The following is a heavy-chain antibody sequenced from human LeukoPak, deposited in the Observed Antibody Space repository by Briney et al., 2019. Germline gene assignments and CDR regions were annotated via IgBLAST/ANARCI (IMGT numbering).Heavy chain of an antibody. CDR3: AKLTTGYYYDSSGYGLFDY. CDR1: GFTFSSYA. D-gene: IGHD3-22*01. Sequence: GGSLRLSCAASGFTFSSYAMSWVRQAPGKGLECVSAISGSGGSTYYADSVKGRFTISRDKSKNTLYVQMNSLRADDTAVYYSAKLTTGYYYDSSGYGLFDYWGQGTLVTVSS. CDR2: ISGSGGST. V-gene: IGHV3-23*01. J-gene: IGHJ4*02.